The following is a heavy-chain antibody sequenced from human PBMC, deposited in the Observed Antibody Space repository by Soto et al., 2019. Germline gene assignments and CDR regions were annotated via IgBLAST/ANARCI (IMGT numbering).Heavy chain of an antibody. D-gene: IGHD1-26*01. CDR1: GGTFSSYS. V-gene: IGHV1-69*01. J-gene: IGHJ4*02. Sequence: QVQLVQSGAEVKKPGSSVKVSCKASGGTFSSYSINWVRQAPGQGLEWMGEIIPIFGTANYAQKFQGRVTINAEESPSTAYMEPSSLRTEDTAVYYCARDGGRHSGGIDYWGQGTLVTVSS. CDR3: ARDGGRHSGGIDY. CDR2: IIPIFGTA.